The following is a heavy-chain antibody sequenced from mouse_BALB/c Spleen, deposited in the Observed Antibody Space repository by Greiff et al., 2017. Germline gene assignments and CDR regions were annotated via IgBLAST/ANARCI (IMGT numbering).Heavy chain of an antibody. Sequence: EVQLQESGAELVRPGALVKLSCKASGFNIKDYYMRWVKQRPEQGLEWIGWIDPENGNTIYDPKFQGKASITADTSSNTAYLQLSSLTSEDTAVYYCAKSYWYFDVWGAGTTVTVSS. CDR3: AKSYWYFDV. CDR2: IDPENGNT. V-gene: IGHV14-1*02. D-gene: IGHD6-2*01. J-gene: IGHJ1*01. CDR1: GFNIKDYY.